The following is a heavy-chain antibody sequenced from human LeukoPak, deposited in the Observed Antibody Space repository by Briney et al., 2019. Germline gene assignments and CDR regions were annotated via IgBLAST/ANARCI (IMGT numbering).Heavy chain of an antibody. D-gene: IGHD3-22*01. CDR1: GFTFSNYA. J-gene: IGHJ4*02. CDR3: AKVTYYDSSGYPDY. Sequence: GGSLRLSCAASGFTFSNYAMSWVRLAPGKGLEWVSAISGSGGSTFYASSVRGRFTISRDNSKRTLYLQMNSLRAEDTAIYYCAKVTYYDSSGYPDYWGQGTLVTVSS. V-gene: IGHV3-23*01. CDR2: ISGSGGST.